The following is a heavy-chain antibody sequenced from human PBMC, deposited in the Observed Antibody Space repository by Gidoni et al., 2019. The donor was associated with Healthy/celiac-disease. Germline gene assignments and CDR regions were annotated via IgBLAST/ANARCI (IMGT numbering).Heavy chain of an antibody. D-gene: IGHD2-2*01. CDR2: INQSGST. CDR1: GGSLSVYY. J-gene: IGHJ3*01. V-gene: IGHV4-34*01. Sequence: QVQLQQWGAGLLKPSETLSLIFAVYGGSLSVYYWSWIRQPPGKGLEGIGEINQSGSTNYNASLKSRVTKSVDTSKNQFSLKLSSVTAADTAVYYCARACSSSSCYRAFDVWGQGTMVTVSS. CDR3: ARACSSSSCYRAFDV.